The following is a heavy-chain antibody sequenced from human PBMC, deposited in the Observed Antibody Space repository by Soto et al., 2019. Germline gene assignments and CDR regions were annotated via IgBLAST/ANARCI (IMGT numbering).Heavy chain of an antibody. D-gene: IGHD4-17*01. CDR3: ARESPRYGTTHHYSYYYGMDV. J-gene: IGHJ6*02. CDR2: IIPIFGTA. V-gene: IGHV1-69*13. CDR1: GGTFSSYA. Sequence: ASVKVSCKASGGTFSSYAISWVRQAPGQGLEWMGGIIPIFGTANYAQKFQGRVTITADESTSTAYMELSSLRSEDTAVYYCARESPRYGTTHHYSYYYGMDVWGPGTPVPVS.